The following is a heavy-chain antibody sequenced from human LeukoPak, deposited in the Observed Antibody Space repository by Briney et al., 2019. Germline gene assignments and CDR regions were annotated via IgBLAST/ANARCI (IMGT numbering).Heavy chain of an antibody. Sequence: GGSLRLSCAASGFSFTNAWMSWVRQAPGKGLEWVGRIKSRTAGGTTDYAAPVKGRFTISRDDSKNTLYLQMNSLKTEDTAVYYCTTRLRYFDWTIYDFDYWGQGTLVTVSS. CDR3: TTRLRYFDWTIYDFDY. CDR1: GFSFTNAW. D-gene: IGHD3-9*01. J-gene: IGHJ4*02. CDR2: IKSRTAGGTT. V-gene: IGHV3-15*01.